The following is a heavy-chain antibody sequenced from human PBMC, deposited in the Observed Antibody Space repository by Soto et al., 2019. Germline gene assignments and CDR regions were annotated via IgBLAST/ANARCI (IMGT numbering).Heavy chain of an antibody. Sequence: QVQLQESGPGLVKPSQTLSLTCTVSGGSISNADYYWSWVRQPPGKGLEWIGYIYYSGSSFFNPSLKSRVTMSNDTSKNQVSLSLTSVTAADTAVYYCARAIVVTVGGMDVWGRGPTVTVSS. D-gene: IGHD5-12*01. V-gene: IGHV4-30-4*01. J-gene: IGHJ6*02. CDR2: IYYSGSS. CDR1: GGSISNADYY. CDR3: ARAIVVTVGGMDV.